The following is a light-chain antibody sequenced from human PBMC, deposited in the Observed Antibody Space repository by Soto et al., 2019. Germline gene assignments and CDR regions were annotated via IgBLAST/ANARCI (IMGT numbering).Light chain of an antibody. CDR3: SSSTRSSTPYVV. CDR2: DVS. J-gene: IGLJ2*01. CDR1: SSDVGGYNY. Sequence: QSALTQPASVSGSPGQSITISCTGTSSDVGGYNYVCWYQQHPGKAPKLMIYDVSNRPSGVSNRFSGSKSGNTASLTISGLPAEDQADYYCSSSTRSSTPYVVFGGGTKLTVL. V-gene: IGLV2-14*01.